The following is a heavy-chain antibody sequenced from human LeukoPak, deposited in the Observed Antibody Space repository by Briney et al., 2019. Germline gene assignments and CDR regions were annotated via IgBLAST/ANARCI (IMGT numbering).Heavy chain of an antibody. V-gene: IGHV3-23*01. CDR3: ARGGLGSAFDN. CDR1: GFTFSSYS. Sequence: GGSLRLSCEASGFTFSSYSMTWVRQAPGKGLEWVSVISSSGGVTHYADSVKGRFTISRDNSKNTLYLQINGLRTDDTAVFYCARGGLGSAFDNWGQGTLVTVSS. J-gene: IGHJ4*02. D-gene: IGHD6-19*01. CDR2: ISSSGGVT.